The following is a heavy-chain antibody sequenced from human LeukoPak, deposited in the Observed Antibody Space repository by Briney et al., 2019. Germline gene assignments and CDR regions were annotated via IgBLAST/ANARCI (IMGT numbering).Heavy chain of an antibody. J-gene: IGHJ4*02. CDR2: INPSGGST. V-gene: IGHV1-46*01. CDR3: ACDFWSGLSL. D-gene: IGHD3-3*01. CDR1: GYTFTSYY. Sequence: SSAKVSCKASGYTFTSYYMHWVRQAPGQGLEWMGIINPSGGSTSYAQKFQGRVTMTRDTSTSTVYMELSSLRSEDTVVYYCACDFWSGLSLWGQGTLVTVSS.